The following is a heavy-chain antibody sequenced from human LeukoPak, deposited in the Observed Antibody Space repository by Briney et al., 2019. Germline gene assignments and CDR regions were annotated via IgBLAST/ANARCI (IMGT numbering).Heavy chain of an antibody. CDR2: LSSSGGST. D-gene: IGHD3-3*01. Sequence: GGSLRLSCAVSGFTFSRYAMSWVRQAPGKGLEWVSALSSSGGSTYYADPVKGRFTISRDNSKNTLYLQMNSLRAEDMAVYYCAREKDSNLNVLRFLEWLPTGPFDPWGQGTLVTVSS. V-gene: IGHV3-23*01. J-gene: IGHJ5*02. CDR1: GFTFSRYA. CDR3: AREKDSNLNVLRFLEWLPTGPFDP.